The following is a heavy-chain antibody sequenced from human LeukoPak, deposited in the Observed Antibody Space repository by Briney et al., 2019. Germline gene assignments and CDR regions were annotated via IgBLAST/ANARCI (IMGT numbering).Heavy chain of an antibody. J-gene: IGHJ3*02. CDR3: ARASYDILTGALDAFDI. D-gene: IGHD3-9*01. CDR1: GGSISSGGYS. CDR2: IYHSGST. Sequence: SETLSLTCAVSGGSISSGGYSGSWIRQPPGKGLEWIGYIYHSGSTYYNPSLKSRVTISVDRSKNQFSLKLSSVTAADTAVYYCARASYDILTGALDAFDIWGQGTMVTVSS. V-gene: IGHV4-30-2*01.